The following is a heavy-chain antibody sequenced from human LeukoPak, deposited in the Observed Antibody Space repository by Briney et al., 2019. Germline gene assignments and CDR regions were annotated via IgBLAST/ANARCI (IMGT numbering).Heavy chain of an antibody. V-gene: IGHV3-23*01. J-gene: IGHJ3*02. CDR3: ARENILTGYYRAFDI. CDR2: ISGSGGST. Sequence: GGSLRLSCSASGFTFSSYAMSWVRQAPGKGLEWVSAISGSGGSTYYADSVKGRFTISRDNSKNTLYLQMNSLRAEDTAVYYCARENILTGYYRAFDIWGQGTMVTVSS. CDR1: GFTFSSYA. D-gene: IGHD3-9*01.